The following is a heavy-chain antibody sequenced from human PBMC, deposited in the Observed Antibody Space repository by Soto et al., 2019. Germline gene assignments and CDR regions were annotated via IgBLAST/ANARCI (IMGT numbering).Heavy chain of an antibody. CDR2: IIPLFGTA. CDR1: GGTFSSYA. J-gene: IGHJ4*02. D-gene: IGHD6-13*01. Sequence: QVQLVQSGAEVKKPGSSVKVSCKASGGTFSSYAISWVRQAPGQGLEWMGGIIPLFGTANYAQKFQGRVTITADKSTSTAYMELSSLRSEDTAVYYCARCSWDSSSWVRPGGWYTYYFDYWGQGTLVTVSS. CDR3: ARCSWDSSSWVRPGGWYTYYFDY. V-gene: IGHV1-69*06.